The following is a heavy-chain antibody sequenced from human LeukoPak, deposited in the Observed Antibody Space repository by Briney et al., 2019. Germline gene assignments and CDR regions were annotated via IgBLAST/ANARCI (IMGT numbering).Heavy chain of an antibody. V-gene: IGHV3-23*01. CDR1: GFTLSSYA. J-gene: IGHJ4*02. D-gene: IGHD2-15*01. CDR2: ISGPAGST. Sequence: GGSLRLSCAASGFTLSSYAMTWVRQAPGKGLEWVSDISGPAGSTYYADSVKGRFTISRDISKNTLYLQMNSLRAEDTAVYYCAKVGPAGSGYIDCWGQGTLVTVSS. CDR3: AKVGPAGSGYIDC.